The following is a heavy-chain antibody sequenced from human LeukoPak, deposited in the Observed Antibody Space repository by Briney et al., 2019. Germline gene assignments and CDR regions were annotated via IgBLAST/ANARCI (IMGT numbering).Heavy chain of an antibody. CDR3: TRQVDSTMALPDY. CDR2: SSAYNGNT. D-gene: IGHD2/OR15-2a*01. J-gene: IGHJ4*02. Sequence: ASVKVSCEASGYTFSNYGLTWVRQAPGRGLEWMGWSSAYNGNTNYAQKLQDRVTMTTDTSTSTAYMELRGLTSEDTAVYYCTRQVDSTMALPDYWGQGTLVTVSS. CDR1: GYTFSNYG. V-gene: IGHV1-18*01.